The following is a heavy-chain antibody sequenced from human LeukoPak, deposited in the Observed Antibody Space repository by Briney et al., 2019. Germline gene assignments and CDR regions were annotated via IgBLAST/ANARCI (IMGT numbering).Heavy chain of an antibody. D-gene: IGHD1-26*01. CDR1: GFTFSNYG. V-gene: IGHV3-30*18. CDR3: AKDFSGGSYYKDAFDI. J-gene: IGHJ3*02. Sequence: GGSLRLSCAASGFTFSNYGIHWVRQGPGKGLEWVAVISNDGSNKYYADSVRGRITISRDNSKNTLYLQMNSLRAEDTAVYYCAKDFSGGSYYKDAFDIWGQGTMVTVSS. CDR2: ISNDGSNK.